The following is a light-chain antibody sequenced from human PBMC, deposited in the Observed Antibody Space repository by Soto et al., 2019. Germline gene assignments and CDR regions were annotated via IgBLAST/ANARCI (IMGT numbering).Light chain of an antibody. J-gene: IGKJ5*01. CDR3: QQYNDWPPIT. CDR1: QRVSSRY. Sequence: IVLTQSPGTLALSPGDRATLSCGASQRVSSRYLAWYQQKPGQAPSLLIFGASNRATGIPDRFSDSGSGTEFTLTISSLQSEDFAVYYCQQYNDWPPITFGQGTRLEIK. V-gene: IGKV3D-15*01. CDR2: GAS.